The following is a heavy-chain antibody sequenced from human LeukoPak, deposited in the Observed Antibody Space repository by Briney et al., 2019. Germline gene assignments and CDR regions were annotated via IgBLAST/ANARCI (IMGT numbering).Heavy chain of an antibody. D-gene: IGHD4-17*01. CDR2: ISSSGSTV. Sequence: GGSLRLSCAASGFTFSSYEMNWVRQAPGKGLEWVSYISSSGSTVYYADSVKGRFTISRDNAKNSLYLQMNSLRAEDTAVYYCARGGDYGDYFDYWGQGTLVTVSS. CDR1: GFTFSSYE. CDR3: ARGGDYGDYFDY. V-gene: IGHV3-48*03. J-gene: IGHJ4*02.